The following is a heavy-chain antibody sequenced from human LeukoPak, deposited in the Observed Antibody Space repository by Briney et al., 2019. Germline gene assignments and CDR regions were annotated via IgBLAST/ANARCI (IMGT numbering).Heavy chain of an antibody. CDR1: GGSISSYY. V-gene: IGHV4-34*01. J-gene: IGHJ4*02. D-gene: IGHD1-26*01. Sequence: PSETLSLTCTVSGGSISSYYWSWIRQPPGKGLEWIGEINHSGSTNYNPSLKSRVTISVDTSKNQFSLKLSSVTAADTAVYYCASLIVGATDDYWGQGTLVTVSS. CDR3: ASLIVGATDDY. CDR2: INHSGST.